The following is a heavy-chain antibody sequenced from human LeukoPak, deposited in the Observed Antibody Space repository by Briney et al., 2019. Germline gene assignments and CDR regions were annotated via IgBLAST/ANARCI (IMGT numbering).Heavy chain of an antibody. CDR3: ARDHTHYYDSTHDAFDI. D-gene: IGHD3-22*01. CDR1: GGSISSSSYY. CDR2: IYYSGST. V-gene: IGHV4-39*02. Sequence: SETLSLTCTVSGGSISSSSYYWGWIRQPPGKGLEWIGSIYYSGSTYYNPSLKSRVTISVDTSKNQFSLKLSSVTAADTAVYYCARDHTHYYDSTHDAFDIWGQGTMVTVSS. J-gene: IGHJ3*02.